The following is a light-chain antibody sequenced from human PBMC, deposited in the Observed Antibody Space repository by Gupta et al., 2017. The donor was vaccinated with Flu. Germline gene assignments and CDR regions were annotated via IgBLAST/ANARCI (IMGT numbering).Light chain of an antibody. CDR3: QQSYSTPGIT. CDR1: QSISSY. CDR2: AAS. J-gene: IGKJ5*01. Sequence: SSLSASVGDRVTITCRASQSISSYLNWYQQKPGKAPKLLIYAASSLQSGVPSRFSGSGSGTDXTLTISXLQPEDFATYYCQQSYSTPGITFGXGTRLEIK. V-gene: IGKV1-39*01.